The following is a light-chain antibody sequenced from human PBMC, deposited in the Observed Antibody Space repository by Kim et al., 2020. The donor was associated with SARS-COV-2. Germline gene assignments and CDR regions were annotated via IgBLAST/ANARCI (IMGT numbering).Light chain of an antibody. V-gene: IGLV2-14*03. CDR3: TSYTSSGTQV. CDR1: SSDVGAYNY. Sequence: GQSVTTSCTGTSSDVGAYNYVASYQQHPGKAPKLMIDDVTNRPSGVSNRFSGSKAGNTAFLTIFGLQAEDEADYYCTSYTSSGTQVFGGGTQLTVL. J-gene: IGLJ3*02. CDR2: DVT.